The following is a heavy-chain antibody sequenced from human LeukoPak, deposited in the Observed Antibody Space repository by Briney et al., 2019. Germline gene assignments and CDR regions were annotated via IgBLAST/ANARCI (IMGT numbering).Heavy chain of an antibody. CDR3: ARDWGAYYHFFDY. J-gene: IGHJ4*02. Sequence: GGSLRLSCAASGFSMSVYWMSWVRQAPEKGLEWVGNIKQDGSERNYVDTVKGRFTISRDNAKKSLYLQINSLRAEDTAVYYCARDWGAYYHFFDYWGQGTLVTVSS. CDR2: IKQDGSER. D-gene: IGHD3-22*01. CDR1: GFSMSVYW. V-gene: IGHV3-7*01.